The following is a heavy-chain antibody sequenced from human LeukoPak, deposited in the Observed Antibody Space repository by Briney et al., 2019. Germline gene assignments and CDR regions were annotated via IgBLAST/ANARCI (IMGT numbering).Heavy chain of an antibody. Sequence: ASVKVSCKASGYTFTDYYLHWVRQAPGQGLEWMGWINPNSGDTKYAQKFQGGVTMTRDTSISTAYMELSRLRSDDTAVYYCAEDSGSYPYYFDYWGQGTLVTVSS. CDR3: AEDSGSYPYYFDY. CDR2: INPNSGDT. J-gene: IGHJ4*02. D-gene: IGHD1-26*01. V-gene: IGHV1-2*02. CDR1: GYTFTDYY.